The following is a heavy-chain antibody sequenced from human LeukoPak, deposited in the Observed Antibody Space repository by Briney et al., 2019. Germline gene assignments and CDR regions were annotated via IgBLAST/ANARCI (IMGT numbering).Heavy chain of an antibody. CDR3: ARGYYYDSSGDYYFDY. V-gene: IGHV4-31*03. D-gene: IGHD3-22*01. CDR2: IYYSGST. J-gene: IGHJ4*02. Sequence: SQTLSLTCTVSGRSISSGGYYWSWIRQHPGKGLEWIGYIYYSGSTYYNPSLKSRVTISVDTSKNQFSLKLSSVTAADTAVYYCARGYYYDSSGDYYFDYWGQGTLVTVSS. CDR1: GRSISSGGYY.